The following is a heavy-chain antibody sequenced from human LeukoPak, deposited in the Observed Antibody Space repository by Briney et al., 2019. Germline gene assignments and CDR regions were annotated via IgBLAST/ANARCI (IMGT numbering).Heavy chain of an antibody. J-gene: IGHJ4*02. CDR3: ARDSHWGVPFDF. CDR2: IYSNGNT. CDR1: GGSISGSY. V-gene: IGHV4-4*07. D-gene: IGHD7-27*01. Sequence: SETLSLTCTVSGGSISGSYWNWIRQPAGKGLEWIGRIYSNGNTNYNPSLKSRVSMSVDTSKNQFSLKLTSVTAADTAVYYCARDSHWGVPFDFWGQGTLSPSPQ.